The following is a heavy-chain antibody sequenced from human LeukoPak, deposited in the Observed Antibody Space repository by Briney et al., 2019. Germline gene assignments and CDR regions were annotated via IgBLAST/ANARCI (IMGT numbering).Heavy chain of an antibody. CDR1: GFTFSSYG. CDR3: AKGITSPSTGRDFDY. Sequence: GGSLRLSCAASGFTFSSYGMSWVRQAPGKGLEWVSAISGSGDSPYYADSVKGRFSISRDNSKNTLYLQMNNLRAEDTAVFYCAKGITSPSTGRDFDYWGQGTLVTVSS. J-gene: IGHJ4*02. CDR2: ISGSGDSP. V-gene: IGHV3-23*01. D-gene: IGHD2-2*01.